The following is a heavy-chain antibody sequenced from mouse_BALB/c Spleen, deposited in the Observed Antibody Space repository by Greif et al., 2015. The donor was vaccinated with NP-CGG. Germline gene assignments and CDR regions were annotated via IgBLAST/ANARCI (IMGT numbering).Heavy chain of an antibody. J-gene: IGHJ4*01. CDR2: INPSNGGT. Sequence: LVESGAELVKPGASVKLSCKASGYTFTSYYMYWVKQRPGQGLEWIGEINPSNGGTNFNEKFKSKATLTVDKSSSTAYMQLSSLTSEDSAVYYCTRGAFYAMDYWGQGTSVTVSS. CDR3: TRGAFYAMDY. V-gene: IGHV1S81*02. CDR1: GYTFTSYY.